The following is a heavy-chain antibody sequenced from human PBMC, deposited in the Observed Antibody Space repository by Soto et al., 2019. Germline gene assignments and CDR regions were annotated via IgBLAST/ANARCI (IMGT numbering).Heavy chain of an antibody. CDR2: IIPIFGTA. J-gene: IGHJ4*02. V-gene: IGHV1-69*13. Sequence: SVKVSCKASGGTFSSYAISWVRQAPGQGLEWMGGIIPIFGTANYAQKFQGRVTITADESTSTAYMELSSLRSEDTAVYYCARDLNRGYSSPYFDYWGQGTPVTVSS. CDR1: GGTFSSYA. D-gene: IGHD5-18*01. CDR3: ARDLNRGYSSPYFDY.